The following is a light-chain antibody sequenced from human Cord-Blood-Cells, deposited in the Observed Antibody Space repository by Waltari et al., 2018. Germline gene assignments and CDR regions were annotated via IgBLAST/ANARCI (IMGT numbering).Light chain of an antibody. V-gene: IGLV7-43*01. CDR1: TGEATSGYY. CDR3: LLSYGGARG. Sequence: QTVVTQEPSLTVSPGGTVTPTCASSTGEATSGYYSNWFQQKPGQEPRALIYSTSNKHSRTPARFLACLLGGKAALTLPGVEPEDEAEYYFLLSYGGARGFGGGTKLTVL. CDR2: STS. J-gene: IGLJ3*02.